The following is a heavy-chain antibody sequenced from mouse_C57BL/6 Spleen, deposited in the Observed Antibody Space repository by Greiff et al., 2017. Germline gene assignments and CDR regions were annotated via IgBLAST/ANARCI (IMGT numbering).Heavy chain of an antibody. Sequence: QVQLQQPGAELVKPGASVKMSCKASGYTFTSYWITWVKQRPGQGLEWIGDIYPGSGSTNYNEKFKSKATLTVDTSSSTAYMQLSSLTSEDSAVYYCAKKEVDYGGAMDYWGQGTSVTVSS. CDR2: IYPGSGST. V-gene: IGHV1-55*01. J-gene: IGHJ4*01. D-gene: IGHD1-3*01. CDR3: AKKEVDYGGAMDY. CDR1: GYTFTSYW.